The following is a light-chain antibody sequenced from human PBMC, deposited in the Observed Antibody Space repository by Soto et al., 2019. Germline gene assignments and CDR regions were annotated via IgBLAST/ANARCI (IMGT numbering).Light chain of an antibody. Sequence: QSVLTQPASVSGSPGQSITISCTGTSSDVGGYNYVSWYQQHPGKAPKLMIYDVSNRPSGVSDRFSGSKSGNTASLTISGLQADDEADYYCSSYTSSSPLVYVFGSGTKVTV. V-gene: IGLV2-14*01. CDR1: SSDVGGYNY. CDR2: DVS. J-gene: IGLJ1*01. CDR3: SSYTSSSPLVYV.